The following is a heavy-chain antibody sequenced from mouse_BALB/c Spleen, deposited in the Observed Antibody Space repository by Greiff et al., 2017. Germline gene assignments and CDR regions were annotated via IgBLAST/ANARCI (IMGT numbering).Heavy chain of an antibody. CDR2: ISTYYGDA. CDR3: AREDGNYEFDY. CDR1: GYTFTDYA. D-gene: IGHD2-1*01. Sequence: VQLHQSGAELVRPGVSVKISCKGSGYTFTDYAMHWVKQSHAKSLEWIGVISTYYGDASYNQKFKGKATMTVDKSSSTAYMELARLTSEDSAIYYCAREDGNYEFDYWGQGTTLTVSS. V-gene: IGHV1S137*01. J-gene: IGHJ2*01.